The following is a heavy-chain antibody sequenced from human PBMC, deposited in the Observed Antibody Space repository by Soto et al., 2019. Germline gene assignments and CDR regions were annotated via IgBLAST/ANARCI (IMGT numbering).Heavy chain of an antibody. J-gene: IGHJ4*02. D-gene: IGHD6-6*01. Sequence: ASVKVSCKVSGYTLTELSMHWVRQAPGKGLEWMGGFDPEDGETIYAQKFQGTVTMTEDTSTDTAYMELSSLRSEDTAVYYCATVAARSPHYYFDYWGQGTLVTVSS. V-gene: IGHV1-24*01. CDR2: FDPEDGET. CDR3: ATVAARSPHYYFDY. CDR1: GYTLTELS.